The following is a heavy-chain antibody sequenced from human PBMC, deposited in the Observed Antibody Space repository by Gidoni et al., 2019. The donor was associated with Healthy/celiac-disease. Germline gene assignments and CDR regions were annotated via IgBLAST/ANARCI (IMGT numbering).Heavy chain of an antibody. J-gene: IGHJ6*03. V-gene: IGHV4-34*01. CDR3: ARGLGLAIYYYYYYMDV. D-gene: IGHD6-19*01. Sequence: QVQLQQWGAGLLKPSETLSLTCAVYGGSFSGYYWSWIRQPPGKGLEWIGEINHSGSTNYNPSLKSRVTISVDTSKNQFSLKLSSVTAADTAVYYCARGLGLAIYYYYYYMDVWGKGTTVTVSS. CDR1: GGSFSGYY. CDR2: INHSGST.